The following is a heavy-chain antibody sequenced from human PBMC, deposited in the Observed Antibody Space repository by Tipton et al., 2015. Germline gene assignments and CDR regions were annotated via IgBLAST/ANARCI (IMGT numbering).Heavy chain of an antibody. Sequence: TLSLTCIVSGGSISSYYWSWIRQPPGKGLEWIGYIYYSGSTSYNPSLKSRVTISVDTSKNQFSLKLSSVTAADTAVYYCARLRETYGSDSDNWFDPWGQGTLVTVSS. CDR1: GGSISSYY. CDR2: IYYSGST. J-gene: IGHJ5*02. CDR3: ARLRETYGSDSDNWFDP. D-gene: IGHD3-10*01. V-gene: IGHV4-59*01.